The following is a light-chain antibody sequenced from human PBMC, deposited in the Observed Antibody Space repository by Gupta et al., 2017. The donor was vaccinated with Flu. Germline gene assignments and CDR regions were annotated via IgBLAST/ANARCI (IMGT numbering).Light chain of an antibody. CDR1: NSDIGRYDY. Sequence: ALTKPAAVAGSTGQSITIPCTGTNSDIGRYDYISWYQQHPGKAPKLNIYDVTYRPSGVSDRFSGSKSGNTASLTISGLQAVDEAVYYCFSFTSSNTMFGGGTKLTVL. J-gene: IGLJ3*02. CDR2: DVT. CDR3: FSFTSSNTM. V-gene: IGLV2-14*03.